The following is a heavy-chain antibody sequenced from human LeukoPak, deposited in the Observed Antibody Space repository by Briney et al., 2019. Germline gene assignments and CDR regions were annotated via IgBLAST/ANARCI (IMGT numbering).Heavy chain of an antibody. CDR3: ARDLFVVTGRGAFDI. CDR1: GGSITSDTYY. CDR2: ISNTGST. V-gene: IGHV4-61*09. D-gene: IGHD4-23*01. Sequence: SETLSLTCTVSGGSITSDTYYWSWIRQPAGKGLEWIGHISNTGSTNYNPSLKSRVTISIDTSKNQFSLKLSSVTAADTAVYYCARDLFVVTGRGAFDIWGQGTMVTVSS. J-gene: IGHJ3*02.